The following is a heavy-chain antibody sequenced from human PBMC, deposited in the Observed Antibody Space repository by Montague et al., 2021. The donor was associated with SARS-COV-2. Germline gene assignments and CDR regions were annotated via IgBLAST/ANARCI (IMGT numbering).Heavy chain of an antibody. D-gene: IGHD2-2*01. CDR3: ARNPRPAAMWGWFDP. V-gene: IGHV4-31*03. J-gene: IGHJ5*02. CDR2: IYYSGST. CDR1: GGSISSGGYY. Sequence: TLSLTCTVSGGSISSGGYYWSWIRQHPGKGLEWIGYIYYSGSTYYSPSLKSRVTISVDTSKDQFSLKLSSVTAADTAVYYCARNPRPAAMWGWFDPWGQGTLVTVSS.